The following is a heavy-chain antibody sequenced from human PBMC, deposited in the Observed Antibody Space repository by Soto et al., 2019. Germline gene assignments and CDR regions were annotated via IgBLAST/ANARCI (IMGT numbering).Heavy chain of an antibody. D-gene: IGHD3-22*01. CDR3: ARGVTGYYYDSRAVWYFDY. V-gene: IGHV1-3*01. CDR1: GYTFTSYA. J-gene: IGHJ4*02. CDR2: INAGNGNT. Sequence: KQSGASVKVSCKASGYTFTSYAMHWVRQAPGQRLEWMGWINAGNGNTKYSQKFQGRVTITRDTSASTAYMELSSLRSEDTAVYYCARGVTGYYYDSRAVWYFDYWGQGTLVTVSS.